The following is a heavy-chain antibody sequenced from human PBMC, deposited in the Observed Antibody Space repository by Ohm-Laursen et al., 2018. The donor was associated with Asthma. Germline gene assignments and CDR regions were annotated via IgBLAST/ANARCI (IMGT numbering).Heavy chain of an antibody. CDR2: GGSYYDGGLK. V-gene: IGHV3-30-3*01. J-gene: IGHJ4*02. CDR3: ARGYYYDSRASYYFDY. Sequence: SLRLSCTASGFTFRSYAMHWVRQAPGKGLEWVAVGGSYYDGGLKYYADSVNGRFTVSRDDSKNSLSLQMNSLRGDDTAVYYCARGYYYDSRASYYFDYWGQGTLVTVSS. D-gene: IGHD3-22*01. CDR1: GFTFRSYA.